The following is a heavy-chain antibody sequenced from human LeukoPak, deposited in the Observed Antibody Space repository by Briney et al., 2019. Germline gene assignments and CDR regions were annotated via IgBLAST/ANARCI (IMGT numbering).Heavy chain of an antibody. V-gene: IGHV4-39*07. J-gene: IGHJ4*02. CDR2: IYYNGNT. CDR3: ARSFHDYVWGSYRLFDY. D-gene: IGHD3-16*02. CDR1: GGSISTDNCY. Sequence: SETLSLTCTVSGGSISTDNCYWGWIRQPPGKGLEWIGSIYYNGNTYYNPSLKSRVTISVDTSKNQFSLKVNSVTAADTAVYYCARSFHDYVWGSYRLFDYWGQGTLVTVSS.